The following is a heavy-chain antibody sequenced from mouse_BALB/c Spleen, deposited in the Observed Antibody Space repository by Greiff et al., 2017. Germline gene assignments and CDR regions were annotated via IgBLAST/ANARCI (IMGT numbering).Heavy chain of an antibody. V-gene: IGHV1-62-2*01. D-gene: IGHD2-4*01. Sequence: VQLVESGAELVKPGASVKLSCKASGYTFTEYTIHWVKQRSGQGLEWIGWFYPGSGSIKYNEKFKDKATLTADKSSSTVYMELSRLTSEDSAVYFCARHVRLRQEVYYYAMDYWGQGTSVTVSS. CDR3: ARHVRLRQEVYYYAMDY. J-gene: IGHJ4*01. CDR2: FYPGSGSI. CDR1: GYTFTEYT.